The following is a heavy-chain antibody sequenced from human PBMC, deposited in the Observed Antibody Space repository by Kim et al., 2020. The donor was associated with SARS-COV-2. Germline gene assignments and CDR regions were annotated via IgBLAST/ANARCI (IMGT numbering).Heavy chain of an antibody. D-gene: IGHD3-10*01. J-gene: IGHJ6*02. V-gene: IGHV3-30*18. CDR3: AKEGYYYGSGASKYYYYGMDV. Sequence: GGSLRLSCAASGFTFSSYGMHWVHQAPGKGLEWVEVISYDGSNKYYADSVKGRFTISRDNSKNTLYLQMNSLRAEDTAVYYCAKEGYYYGSGASKYYYYGMDVWGQGTTVTVSS. CDR2: ISYDGSNK. CDR1: GFTFSSYG.